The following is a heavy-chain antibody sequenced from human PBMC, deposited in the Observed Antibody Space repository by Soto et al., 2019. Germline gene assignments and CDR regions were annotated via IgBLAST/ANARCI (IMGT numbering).Heavy chain of an antibody. J-gene: IGHJ6*04. D-gene: IGHD1-7*01. CDR2: ISSSSSTI. V-gene: IGHV3-48*02. Sequence: GGSLRLSCAASGFTFSSYSMNWVRQAPKKGLEWVSYISSSSSTIYYADSVKGRFTISRDNAKNSLYLQMNSLRDEDTAVYYCARDSGVELAKAYAGMEAGGKGTPDPV. CDR3: ARDSGVELAKAYAGMEA. CDR1: GFTFSSYS.